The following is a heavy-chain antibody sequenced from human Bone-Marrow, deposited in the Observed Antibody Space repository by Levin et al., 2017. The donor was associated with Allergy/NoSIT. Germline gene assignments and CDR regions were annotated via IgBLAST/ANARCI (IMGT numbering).Heavy chain of an antibody. CDR3: ARAAYGSGSYYNV. D-gene: IGHD3-10*01. CDR1: GFTFSSYG. CDR2: IWYDGSNK. Sequence: GGSLRLSCAASGFTFSSYGMHWVRQAPGKGLEWVAVIWYDGSNKYYADSVKGRFTISRDNSKNTVYLQMNSLRAEDTAVYYCARAAYGSGSYYNVWGQGTLVTVSS. V-gene: IGHV3-33*01. J-gene: IGHJ4*02.